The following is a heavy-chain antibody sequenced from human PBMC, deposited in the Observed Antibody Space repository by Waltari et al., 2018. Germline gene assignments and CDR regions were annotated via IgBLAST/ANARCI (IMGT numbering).Heavy chain of an antibody. J-gene: IGHJ4*02. CDR3: AKDLIDY. Sequence: QVQLVESGAGVVQPGGSLRHSCAASGFTFLSDGMHWVGPAPGKGLEWVAVILYDGSNKYYADSVKGRFTISRDNSKNTLYLQMNSLRAEDTAVYYCAKDLIDYWGQGTLVTVSS. CDR1: GFTFLSDG. CDR2: ILYDGSNK. V-gene: IGHV3-30*02.